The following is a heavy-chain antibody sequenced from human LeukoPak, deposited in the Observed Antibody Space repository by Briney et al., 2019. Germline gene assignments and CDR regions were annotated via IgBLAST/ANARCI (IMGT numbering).Heavy chain of an antibody. Sequence: ASVKVSCEASGYTFSNYAMNWVRQAPGQRLEWMGWISAGNGNTKYSQKFQDRVTITRDTSASTAYMELSSLRSEDTAVYYCARALVRYSDHPYFFDCWGQGTLVTVSS. CDR3: ARALVRYSDHPYFFDC. CDR2: ISAGNGNT. J-gene: IGHJ4*02. D-gene: IGHD5-18*01. V-gene: IGHV1-3*01. CDR1: GYTFSNYA.